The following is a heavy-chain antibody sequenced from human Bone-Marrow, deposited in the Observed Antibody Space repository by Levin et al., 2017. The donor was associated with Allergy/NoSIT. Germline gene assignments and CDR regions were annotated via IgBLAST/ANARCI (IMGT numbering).Heavy chain of an antibody. V-gene: IGHV6-1*01. CDR1: GDSFSSNSAS. CDR2: TYYRSKWYN. D-gene: IGHD6-19*01. CDR3: TRESTRGWSDY. Sequence: SQTLSLTCAISGDSFSSNSASWHWIRQSPSRGLEWLGRTYYRSKWYNDYAVSVKSRITINPDTSKNQFSLQLNSVTPEDTAVYYCTRESTRGWSDYWGQGTLVTVSS. J-gene: IGHJ4*02.